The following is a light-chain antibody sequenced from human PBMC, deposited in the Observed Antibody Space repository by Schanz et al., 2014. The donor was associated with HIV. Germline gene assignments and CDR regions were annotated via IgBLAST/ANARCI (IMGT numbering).Light chain of an antibody. CDR2: DVS. Sequence: QSALTQPASVSGSPGQSITISCTGTSSDIGTFDYVSWYQQHPGKAPKLMIYDVSDRPSGVSNRFSGSKSGNTAFLTVSGLQAEDEADYYCSSSGGSNNFVIFGGGTKLTVL. V-gene: IGLV2-14*03. J-gene: IGLJ2*01. CDR1: SSDIGTFDY. CDR3: SSSGGSNNFVI.